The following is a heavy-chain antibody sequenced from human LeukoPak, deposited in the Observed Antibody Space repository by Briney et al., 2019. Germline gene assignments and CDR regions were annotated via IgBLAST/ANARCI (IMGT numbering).Heavy chain of an antibody. D-gene: IGHD1-26*01. J-gene: IGHJ3*02. Sequence: PSETLSLTCTVSGGSISSGGYYWSWIRQHPGKGLEWIGYIYYSGSTYYNPSLKSRVTISVDTSKNQFSLKLSSVTAADTAVYYCARDASSGSYYLHGAFDIWGQGTMVTVSS. CDR1: GGSISSGGYY. CDR2: IYYSGST. V-gene: IGHV4-31*03. CDR3: ARDASSGSYYLHGAFDI.